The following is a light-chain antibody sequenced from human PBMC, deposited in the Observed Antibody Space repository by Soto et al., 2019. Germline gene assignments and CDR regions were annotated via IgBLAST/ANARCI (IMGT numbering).Light chain of an antibody. V-gene: IGKV1-12*01. CDR2: AAS. Sequence: DIQMTQSPSSVSASVGARVTITCRASQGISSWLAWYQQKPGKAPTRLIYAASSLQSGVPSRFSRSGSGAAMTGTIGCLQPEDFATYYCQQANSCPLFTSGPGTKVDSK. J-gene: IGKJ3*01. CDR3: QQANSCPLFT. CDR1: QGISSW.